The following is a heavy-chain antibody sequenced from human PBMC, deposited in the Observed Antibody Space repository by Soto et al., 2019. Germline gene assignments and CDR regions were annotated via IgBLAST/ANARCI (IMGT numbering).Heavy chain of an antibody. D-gene: IGHD6-19*01. CDR1: GFMFSAYA. J-gene: IGHJ4*01. V-gene: IGHV3-30*04. CDR2: ISYDGTNK. CDR3: ARDTSTYTSGWYGIDF. Sequence: GGSLRLSCAASGFMFSAYAMLWVRQAPGKGLEWVAAISYDGTNKYYADSIKGRFTISRDNSANTLFLQVNSLRREDTAMYYCARDTSTYTSGWYGIDFWGHGTLVTVYS.